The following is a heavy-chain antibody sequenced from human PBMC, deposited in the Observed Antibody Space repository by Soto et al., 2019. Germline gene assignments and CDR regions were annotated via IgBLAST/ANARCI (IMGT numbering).Heavy chain of an antibody. CDR1: GSTFTDFT. CDR3: ARRPDAFDI. V-gene: IGHV3-23*01. Sequence: GGSLRLSCAGSGSTFTDFTMTWVRQAPGRGLEWVSAISGDGLSTYYAGSVKGRFTISRDNSKTTLYLQMNSLRAEDTAVYYCARRPDAFDIWGRGTMVTVS. J-gene: IGHJ3*02. CDR2: ISGDGLST.